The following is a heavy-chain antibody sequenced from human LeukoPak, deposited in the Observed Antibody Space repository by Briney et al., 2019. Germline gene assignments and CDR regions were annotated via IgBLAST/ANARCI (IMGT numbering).Heavy chain of an antibody. CDR2: FDPEDGET. CDR1: GYTLTELS. V-gene: IGHV1-24*01. Sequence: ASVKVSCKVSGYTLTELSMHWVRQAPGKGLEWMGGFDPEDGETIYAQRFQGRVTMTEDTSTDTAYMELSSLRSEDTAVYYCATDLYCSGGSCCGYYYMDVWGKGTTVTVSS. D-gene: IGHD2-15*01. CDR3: ATDLYCSGGSCCGYYYMDV. J-gene: IGHJ6*03.